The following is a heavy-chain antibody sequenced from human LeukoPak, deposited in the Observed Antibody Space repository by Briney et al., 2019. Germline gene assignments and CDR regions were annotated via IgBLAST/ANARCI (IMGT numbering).Heavy chain of an antibody. Sequence: GGSLRLSCAASGFDLNTYEMNWVRQAPGRGLEWIADITISGHTKNYADSVKGRFTISRDNAGTSLYLQMNSLRVEDTGVYYCARGDPHADLWGQGTLVTVSS. CDR1: GFDLNTYE. CDR3: ARGDPHADL. CDR2: ITISGHTK. J-gene: IGHJ5*02. V-gene: IGHV3-48*03.